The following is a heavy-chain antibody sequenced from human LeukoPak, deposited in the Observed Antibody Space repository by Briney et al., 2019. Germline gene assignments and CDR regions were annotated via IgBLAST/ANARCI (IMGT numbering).Heavy chain of an antibody. V-gene: IGHV4-39*07. J-gene: IGHJ4*02. D-gene: IGHD1-26*01. CDR3: ARDGGGSFDY. CDR2: IFYSGST. CDR1: GGSISTSNYY. Sequence: PSETLSLTCTVSGGSISTSNYYWGWIRQPPGKGLEWIGNIFYSGSTYYSPSLRSRVTISLDTSRNQFSLKLSSVTAADTAVYYCARDGGGSFDYWGQGTLVTVSS.